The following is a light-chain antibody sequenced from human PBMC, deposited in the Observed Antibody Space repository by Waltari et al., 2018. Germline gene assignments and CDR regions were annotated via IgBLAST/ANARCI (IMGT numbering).Light chain of an antibody. Sequence: EIVMTQSPATLSVSPGERATLSCRASQSVRNNLVWYQQKPGQAPRLLIYGASTRVTGIPARFSGSGSGTEFPLTISSLQSEDFAVYYCQQCNNWPPWTFGHGTKVEIK. CDR3: QQCNNWPPWT. CDR1: QSVRNN. CDR2: GAS. V-gene: IGKV3-15*01. J-gene: IGKJ1*01.